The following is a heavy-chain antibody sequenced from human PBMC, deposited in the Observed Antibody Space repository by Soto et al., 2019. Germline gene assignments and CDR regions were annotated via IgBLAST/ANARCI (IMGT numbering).Heavy chain of an antibody. Sequence: SETLSLSCAVSVGSFSDYYWNWIRQPPGKGLEWIGEIHPTASATYNPSLMSRVTISVNPSKGQLSPNLSSVTDADTAVYYCERAGSNFDSHHSNWFDTWGQGTLVT. V-gene: IGHV4-34*01. CDR2: IHPTASA. J-gene: IGHJ5*02. CDR3: ERAGSNFDSHHSNWFDT. D-gene: IGHD3-10*01. CDR1: VGSFSDYY.